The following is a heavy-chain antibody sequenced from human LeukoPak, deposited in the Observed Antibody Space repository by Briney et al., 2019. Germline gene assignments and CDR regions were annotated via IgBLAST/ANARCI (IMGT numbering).Heavy chain of an antibody. D-gene: IGHD3-16*02. Sequence: GGSLRLSCAASGFTFSSYGMHWVRQAPVKGLEWVAVIWYDGSNKYYADSVKGRFTISRDNSKNTLYLQMNSLRAEDTAVYYCARDGMITFGGVIGYFDYWGQGTLVTVSS. CDR3: ARDGMITFGGVIGYFDY. J-gene: IGHJ4*02. V-gene: IGHV3-33*01. CDR2: IWYDGSNK. CDR1: GFTFSSYG.